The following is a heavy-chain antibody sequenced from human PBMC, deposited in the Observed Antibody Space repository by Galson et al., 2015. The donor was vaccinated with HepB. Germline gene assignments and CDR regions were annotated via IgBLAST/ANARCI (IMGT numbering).Heavy chain of an antibody. D-gene: IGHD5-18*01. CDR3: ARVRGYSYGFAP. V-gene: IGHV4-34*01. CDR2: INHSGST. J-gene: IGHJ5*02. Sequence: LSLTCAVYGGSFSGYYWSWIRQPPGKGLEWIGEINHSGSTNYNPSLKSRVTISVGTSKNQFSLKLSSVTAADTAVYYCARVRGYSYGFAPWGQGTLVTVSS. CDR1: GGSFSGYY.